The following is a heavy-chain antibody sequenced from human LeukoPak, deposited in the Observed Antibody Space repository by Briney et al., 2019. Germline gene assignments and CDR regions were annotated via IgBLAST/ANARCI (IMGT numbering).Heavy chain of an antibody. CDR3: AREERYYDSSGYSQGLAY. V-gene: IGHV3-30-3*01. CDR2: ISYDGSNK. CDR1: GFTFSSYA. J-gene: IGHJ4*02. Sequence: GRSLRLSCAASGFTFSSYAMHWVRQAPGKGLEWVAVISYDGSNKYYADSVKGRFTISRDNSKNTLYLQMNSLRAEDTAVYYCAREERYYDSSGYSQGLAYWGQGTLVTVSS. D-gene: IGHD3-22*01.